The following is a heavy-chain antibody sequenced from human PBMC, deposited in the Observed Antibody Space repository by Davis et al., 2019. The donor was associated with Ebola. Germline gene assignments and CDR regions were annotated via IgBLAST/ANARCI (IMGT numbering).Heavy chain of an antibody. J-gene: IGHJ4*02. V-gene: IGHV3-23*01. Sequence: GESLKISCAASGFTFSSYAMSWVRQAPGKGLEWVSAISGNGGSTYYADSVKGRFTISRDNSKNTLYLQMNSLRAEDTAVYYCARDMGLWFGELGGYFDYWGQGTLVTVSS. CDR1: GFTFSSYA. CDR3: ARDMGLWFGELGGYFDY. CDR2: ISGNGGST. D-gene: IGHD3-10*01.